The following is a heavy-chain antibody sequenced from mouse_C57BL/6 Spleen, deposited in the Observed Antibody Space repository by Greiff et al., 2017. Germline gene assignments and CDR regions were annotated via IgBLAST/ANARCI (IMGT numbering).Heavy chain of an antibody. V-gene: IGHV1-52*01. J-gene: IGHJ2*01. D-gene: IGHD2-4*01. Sequence: VKLQQPGAELVRPGSSVKLSCKASGYTFTSYWMHWVKQRPIQGLEWIGNIDPSDSETHYNQKFKDKATLTVDKSSSTAYMQLSSLTSEDSAVYYCARRGYYDYPYYFDYWGQGTTLTVSS. CDR1: GYTFTSYW. CDR3: ARRGYYDYPYYFDY. CDR2: IDPSDSET.